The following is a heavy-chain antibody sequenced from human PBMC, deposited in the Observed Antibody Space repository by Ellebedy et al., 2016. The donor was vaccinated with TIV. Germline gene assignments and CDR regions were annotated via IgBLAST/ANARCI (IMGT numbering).Heavy chain of an antibody. CDR3: ARAGDSGDFLDF. D-gene: IGHD4-17*01. CDR2: IHYSGSA. V-gene: IGHV4-59*01. CDR1: GGSISPYY. J-gene: IGHJ4*02. Sequence: SETLSLTYTVSGGSISPYYWSWIRQPPGKGLEWIGYIHYSGSATYDPSLTSRVTISLDTSNNQLSLRLTSVTAADTAIYYCARAGDSGDFLDFWGQGALVTVSS.